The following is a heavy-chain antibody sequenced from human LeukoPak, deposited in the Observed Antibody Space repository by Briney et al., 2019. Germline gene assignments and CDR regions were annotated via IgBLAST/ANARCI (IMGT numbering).Heavy chain of an antibody. V-gene: IGHV3-9*01. J-gene: IGHJ4*02. CDR2: ISWNSGSI. CDR3: ATSGSYGY. CDR1: GFTFDDYA. D-gene: IGHD1-26*01. Sequence: GGSLRLSCAASGFTFDDYAMHWVRQAPGKGLEWVSGISWNSGSIGYADSVKGRFTISRDNAKNSLYLQMNSLRAEDTALYYCATSGSYGYWGQGTLVNVSS.